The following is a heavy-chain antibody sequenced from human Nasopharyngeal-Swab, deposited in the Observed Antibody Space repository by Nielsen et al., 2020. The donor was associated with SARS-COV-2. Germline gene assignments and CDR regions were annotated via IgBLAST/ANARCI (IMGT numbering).Heavy chain of an antibody. V-gene: IGHV1-46*04. D-gene: IGHD6-13*01. CDR1: GYTFTSYY. Sequence: ASVKVSCKASGYTFTSYYMHWVRQAPGQGLEWMGIINPSGGSTSYAQKLEGRVTMTRDTSTSTVYMELSSLRSEDTAVYYCARSRGIRGNYYYYGMDVWGQGTTVTVSS. CDR3: ARSRGIRGNYYYYGMDV. CDR2: INPSGGST. J-gene: IGHJ6*02.